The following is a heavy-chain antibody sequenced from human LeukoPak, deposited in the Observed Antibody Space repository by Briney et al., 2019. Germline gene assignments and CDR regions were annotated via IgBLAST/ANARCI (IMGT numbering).Heavy chain of an antibody. CDR2: IYCSGST. Sequence: SETLSLTCTVSGGSISSGDYYWSWIRQPPGKGLEWIGYIYCSGSTYYNPSLKSRVTISVDTSKNQFSLKLSSVTAADTAVYYCAREYCSSTSCYCDVWGQGTTVTVSS. CDR3: AREYCSSTSCYCDV. CDR1: GGSISSGDYY. J-gene: IGHJ6*02. V-gene: IGHV4-30-4*01. D-gene: IGHD2-2*01.